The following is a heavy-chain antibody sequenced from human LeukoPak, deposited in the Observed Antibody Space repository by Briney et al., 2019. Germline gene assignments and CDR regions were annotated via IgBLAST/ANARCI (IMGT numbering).Heavy chain of an antibody. J-gene: IGHJ5*02. Sequence: GGSLRLSCAASGFNFEDYAMHWVRQAPGKGLEWVSGISWNGGNVDYGDSVKGRFTVSRDNAKNSLYLQMNSLRAEDTAVYYCAREWLRRSNWFDPWGQGTLVTVSS. D-gene: IGHD5-12*01. V-gene: IGHV3-9*01. CDR2: ISWNGGNV. CDR1: GFNFEDYA. CDR3: AREWLRRSNWFDP.